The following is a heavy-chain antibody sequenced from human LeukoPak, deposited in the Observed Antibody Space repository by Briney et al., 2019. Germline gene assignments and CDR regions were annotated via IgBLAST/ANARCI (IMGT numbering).Heavy chain of an antibody. D-gene: IGHD2-2*01. J-gene: IGHJ4*02. CDR1: GFTFSSYA. CDR2: ISGSGDST. CDR3: AKKHDCSSTSCPYYFDY. Sequence: PGGSLRLSCAASGFTFSSYAMSWVRQAPGKGLEWVSTISGSGDSTYYADSVKGRFTISRDNSKNTLYLQMNSLRAEDTAVYYCAKKHDCSSTSCPYYFDYWGQGTLVTVSS. V-gene: IGHV3-23*01.